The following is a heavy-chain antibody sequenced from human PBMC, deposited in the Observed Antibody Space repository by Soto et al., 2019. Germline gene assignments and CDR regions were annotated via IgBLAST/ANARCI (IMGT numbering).Heavy chain of an antibody. Sequence: ASVKVSCKASGYTFTGYYMHWMRQAPGQGLEWMGWINPNSGETDYAQNFQGWVTMTRDMSASTAYMELSRLKSNDTAVYYCARGGGLNYYYNIDVWGKGTTVTVSS. V-gene: IGHV1-2*04. CDR2: INPNSGET. CDR3: ARGGGLNYYYNIDV. CDR1: GYTFTGYY. J-gene: IGHJ6*03.